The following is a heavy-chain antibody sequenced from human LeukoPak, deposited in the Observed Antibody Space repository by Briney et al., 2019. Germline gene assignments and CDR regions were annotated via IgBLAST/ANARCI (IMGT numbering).Heavy chain of an antibody. CDR1: GGSIRSSNW. Sequence: SETLSLTCAVSGGSIRSSNWWSWVRQPPGKGLGWIGEIYHTGNTNYNPSLKSRVTISVDKSKNQFSLKLSSVTAADTAVYYCARARSANYCSSTSCYLPKTYYFDYWGQGTLVTVSS. CDR3: ARARSANYCSSTSCYLPKTYYFDY. CDR2: IYHTGNT. J-gene: IGHJ4*02. D-gene: IGHD2-2*01. V-gene: IGHV4-4*02.